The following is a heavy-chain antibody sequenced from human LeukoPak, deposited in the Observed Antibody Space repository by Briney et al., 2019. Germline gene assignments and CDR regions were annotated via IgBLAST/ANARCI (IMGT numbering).Heavy chain of an antibody. V-gene: IGHV1-2*02. D-gene: IGHD2-2*01. CDR2: INPNSGGT. CDR3: AREPAGVGYCSSTSCPGIDY. J-gene: IGHJ4*02. CDR1: GYTFTSYY. Sequence: ASVKVSCKASGYTFTSYYMHWVRQAPGQGLEWMGWINPNSGGTNYAQKFQGRVTMTRDTSISTAYMELSRLRSDDTAVYYCAREPAGVGYCSSTSCPGIDYWGQGTLVTVSS.